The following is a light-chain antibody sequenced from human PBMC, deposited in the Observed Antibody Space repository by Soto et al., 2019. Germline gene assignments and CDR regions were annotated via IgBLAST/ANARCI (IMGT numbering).Light chain of an antibody. CDR3: QQYNTSPWT. CDR2: GAS. V-gene: IGKV3-20*01. J-gene: IGKJ1*01. Sequence: EIVLTQSPGTLSLSPGERATLSCRASQSVSSSYLAWYRQNPGQAPRLLIYGASSRATGIPDRFSGSGSGTDFTLTISRLEPEDFAVYYCQQYNTSPWTFGQGTKVEIK. CDR1: QSVSSSY.